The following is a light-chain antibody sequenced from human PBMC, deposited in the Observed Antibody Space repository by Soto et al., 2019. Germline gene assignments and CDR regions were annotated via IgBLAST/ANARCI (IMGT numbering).Light chain of an antibody. CDR2: SAS. Sequence: DIQMTQSPSTLSASVGDRVTITCRASQNINRWLAWYEQRPGKAPKLLIYSASTLESGVTSRFGGSGSGTDFTPGICSLQPDDFPTYYCQAYKDYSLRPFGQGTKVEIK. CDR3: QAYKDYSLRP. V-gene: IGKV1-5*01. J-gene: IGKJ1*01. CDR1: QNINRW.